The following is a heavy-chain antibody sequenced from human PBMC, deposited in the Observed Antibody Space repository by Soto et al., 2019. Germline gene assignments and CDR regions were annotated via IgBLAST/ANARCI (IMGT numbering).Heavy chain of an antibody. Sequence: EVQVVESGGDLVQHGGSLRLSCAASGFTFSTYWMHWVRQVPGKGPEWVSRMSSDGSSTAYADSVRGRFIISRDNAKNTLYLQMNSLRVDDTAVYYCARGTVRDHDFGDHWGLGSLVAVSS. CDR1: GFTFSTYW. D-gene: IGHD4-17*01. CDR3: ARGTVRDHDFGDH. V-gene: IGHV3-74*01. J-gene: IGHJ4*02. CDR2: MSSDGSST.